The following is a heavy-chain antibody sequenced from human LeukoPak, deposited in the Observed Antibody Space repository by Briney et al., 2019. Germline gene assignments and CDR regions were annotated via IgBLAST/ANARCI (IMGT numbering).Heavy chain of an antibody. Sequence: PSETLSLTCTVSGGSISSYYWSWIRQPPGKGLEWIGYIYYSGSTNYNPSLESRVTISLDTSKNQFSLKLSSVTAADTAVYYCARDREWELQSLRYFDYWGREPWSPSPQ. D-gene: IGHD1-26*01. CDR3: ARDREWELQSLRYFDY. CDR1: GGSISSYY. V-gene: IGHV4-59*01. J-gene: IGHJ4*02. CDR2: IYYSGST.